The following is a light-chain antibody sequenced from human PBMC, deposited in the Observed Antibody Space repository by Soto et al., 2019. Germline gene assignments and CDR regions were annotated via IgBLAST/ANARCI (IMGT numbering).Light chain of an antibody. CDR1: QDINKN. J-gene: IGKJ5*01. V-gene: IGKV1-16*01. CDR2: DAS. CDR3: QQYASYPIT. Sequence: DIQMTQSPSSLSASVVDRVTITCQASQDINKNLIWYQQKPGKAPKLLIYDASTLEVGVPSRFSGSASGTDFTLTISSLQPEDFATYYCQQYASYPITFGQGTRLEIK.